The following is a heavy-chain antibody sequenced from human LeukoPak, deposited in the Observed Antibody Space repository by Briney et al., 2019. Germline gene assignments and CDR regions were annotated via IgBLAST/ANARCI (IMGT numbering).Heavy chain of an antibody. V-gene: IGHV3-30*01. J-gene: IGHJ4*02. CDR3: ARPQAYYFDY. CDR2: ISYDGSKK. Sequence: GGSLRLSCAASGFTFSSYAIHWVRQAPGQGLEWVAAISYDGSKKYYADSVKGRFTISRDNSKNTLYLQMDSLRSEDTAVYYCARPQAYYFDYGDKGTLVSVSS. CDR1: GFTFSSYA.